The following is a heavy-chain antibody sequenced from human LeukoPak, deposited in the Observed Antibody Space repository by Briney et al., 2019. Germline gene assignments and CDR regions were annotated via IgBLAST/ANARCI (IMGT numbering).Heavy chain of an antibody. D-gene: IGHD3-10*01. J-gene: IGHJ4*02. CDR3: ARGGWFGEEGLDY. V-gene: IGHV3-11*01. CDR1: GFTFSDSK. CDR2: ISSSGSTI. Sequence: GGPLRLSCAAPGFTFSDSKMSWIRQAPGKGLEWVSYISSSGSTIYYADSVKGRFTISRDNAKNSLYLQMNSLRAEDTAVYYCARGGWFGEEGLDYWGQGTLVTVSS.